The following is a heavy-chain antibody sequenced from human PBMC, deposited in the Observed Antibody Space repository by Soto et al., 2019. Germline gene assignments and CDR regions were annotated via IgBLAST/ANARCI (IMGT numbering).Heavy chain of an antibody. Sequence: ASVKVSCKASGYTFNSYFIHWVRQAPGQGLEWMGIINPSGGRTSYAQKFQGRVTMTRDTSTSTVYMELSSLISEDTAVYYCARGGVGCSGISCLFDFWGQGTLVTVSS. D-gene: IGHD2-15*01. CDR3: ARGGVGCSGISCLFDF. V-gene: IGHV1-46*02. CDR1: GYTFNSYF. J-gene: IGHJ4*02. CDR2: INPSGGRT.